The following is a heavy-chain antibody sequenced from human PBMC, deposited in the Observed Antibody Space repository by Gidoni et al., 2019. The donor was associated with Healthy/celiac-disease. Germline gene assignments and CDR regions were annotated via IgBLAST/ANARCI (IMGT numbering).Heavy chain of an antibody. CDR3: AKSVLNDYGDYAWYFDL. CDR1: GFTFDDYA. D-gene: IGHD4-17*01. V-gene: IGHV3-9*01. CDR2: ISWNSGSI. Sequence: EVQLVESGGGLVQPGRSLRLSCAASGFTFDDYAMHWLRQAPGKGLEWVSGISWNSGSIGNEDSVKGRFTISRDNAKNSLYLQMNSLRAEDTALYYCAKSVLNDYGDYAWYFDLWGRGTLVTVSS. J-gene: IGHJ2*01.